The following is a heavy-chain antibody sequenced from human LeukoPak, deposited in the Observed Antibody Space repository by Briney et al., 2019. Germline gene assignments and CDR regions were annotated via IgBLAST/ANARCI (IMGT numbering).Heavy chain of an antibody. D-gene: IGHD6-19*01. CDR2: IYPGGSDT. J-gene: IGHJ4*02. V-gene: IGHV5-51*01. Sequence: GESLQISFQGSGSSFTNYWIGWVRPVPGKGPERMGIIYPGGSDTRYSPSFQGQVTISADKSISTAYLQWSSLKASDTAMYYCARRESSGSIDDWGQGTLVTVST. CDR1: GSSFTNYW. CDR3: ARRESSGSIDD.